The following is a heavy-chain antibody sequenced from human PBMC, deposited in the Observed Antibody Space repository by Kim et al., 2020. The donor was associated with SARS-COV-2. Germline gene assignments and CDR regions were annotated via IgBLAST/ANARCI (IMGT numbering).Heavy chain of an antibody. Sequence: SETLSLTCAVYGGSFSGYYWSWIRQPPGKGLEWIGEINHSGSTNYNPSLKSRVTISVDTSKNQFSLKLSSVTAADTAVYYCAREGVQLWYGRKGIDYWGQGTLVTVSS. V-gene: IGHV4-34*01. J-gene: IGHJ4*02. CDR2: INHSGST. D-gene: IGHD5-18*01. CDR3: AREGVQLWYGRKGIDY. CDR1: GGSFSGYY.